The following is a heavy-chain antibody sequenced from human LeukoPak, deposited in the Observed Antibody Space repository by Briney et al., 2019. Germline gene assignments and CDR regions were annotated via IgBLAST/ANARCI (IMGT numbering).Heavy chain of an antibody. J-gene: IGHJ6*03. D-gene: IGHD6-13*01. CDR2: IYASGST. V-gene: IGHV4-61*02. CDR3: ARGGDSSSWSYYYYYYMDV. Sequence: SVTLSLTCSVSGGSISSSSYYWSWIRQPAGKGLEWIGRIYASGSTNYNPSLKSRVTISLDTSKNQFSLKLNSVSAADTAVYYCARGGDSSSWSYYYYYYMDVWGKGTTVTVSS. CDR1: GGSISSSSYY.